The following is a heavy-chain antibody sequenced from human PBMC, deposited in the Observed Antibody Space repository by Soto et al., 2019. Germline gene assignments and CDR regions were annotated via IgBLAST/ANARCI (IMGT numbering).Heavy chain of an antibody. V-gene: IGHV3-74*01. CDR2: IKGDGTNT. CDR3: ARGLTGYYGFDY. D-gene: IGHD3-10*01. CDR1: XXTFSXYW. Sequence: EVQLVESGGGLVQFGGSLRLSCAVSXXTFSXYWMHWVRQVPGKGLVWVSRIKGDGTNTGYADSVKGRFTISRDNVKNTLYLQMNSLRAEDTAVYYCARGLTGYYGFDYWGQGTLVSVSS. J-gene: IGHJ4*02.